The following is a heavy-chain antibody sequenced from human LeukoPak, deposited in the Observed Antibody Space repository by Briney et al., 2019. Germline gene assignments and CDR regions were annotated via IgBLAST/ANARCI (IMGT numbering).Heavy chain of an antibody. CDR2: ISAYNSNT. V-gene: IGHV1-18*01. CDR1: GYTFTSYG. CDR3: ARTDSSGYYYPPVFDY. J-gene: IGHJ4*02. D-gene: IGHD3-22*01. Sequence: GASVKVSCKASGYTFTSYGISWARQAPGQGLEWMGWISAYNSNTNYAQKLQGRVTMTTDTSTSTAYMELRSLRSDDTAVYYCARTDSSGYYYPPVFDYWGQGTLVTVSS.